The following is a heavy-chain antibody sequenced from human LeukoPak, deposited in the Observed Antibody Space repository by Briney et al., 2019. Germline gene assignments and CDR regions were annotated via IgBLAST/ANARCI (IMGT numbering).Heavy chain of an antibody. D-gene: IGHD3-22*01. CDR3: ARERAVGSSGSDY. CDR1: GGSISSGDYY. J-gene: IGHJ4*02. Sequence: SETLSLTCTVSGGSISSGDYYWSWIRQPPGKGLEWIGYICYSGSTYYNPSLKRRVTISVDTSKNQFSLKLSSVTAADTAVYYCARERAVGSSGSDYWGQGTLVTVSS. CDR2: ICYSGST. V-gene: IGHV4-30-4*01.